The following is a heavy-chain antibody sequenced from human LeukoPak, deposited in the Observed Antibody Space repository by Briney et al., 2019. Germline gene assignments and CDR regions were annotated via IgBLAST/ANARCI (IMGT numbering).Heavy chain of an antibody. CDR3: ARDVLVGLVDIFDY. CDR2: MYYSGSA. Sequence: SETLSLTCAVSGGSISSSGYSWTWIRQPPGKGLQWIAYMYYSGSAYYNPSLKSRVTISVDTSKNQFSLKLSSVTAADTAVYYCARDVLVGLVDIFDYWGQGTLVTVSS. V-gene: IGHV4-30-4*07. D-gene: IGHD2-15*01. J-gene: IGHJ4*02. CDR1: GGSISSSGYS.